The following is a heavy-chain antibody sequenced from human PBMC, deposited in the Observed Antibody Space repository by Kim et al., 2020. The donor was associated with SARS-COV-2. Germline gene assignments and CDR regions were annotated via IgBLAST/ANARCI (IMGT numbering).Heavy chain of an antibody. CDR2: ISWDSGSI. CDR1: GFTFDGYA. Sequence: GGSLRLSCAASGFTFDGYAMHWVRQAPGKGLEWVSGISWDSGSIGYADAVKGRFTISRDNAKNSLYLQMNSLRAEDTALYYCAKGMDGMDVWGQGTTVTVSS. V-gene: IGHV3-9*01. CDR3: AKGMDGMDV. J-gene: IGHJ6*02.